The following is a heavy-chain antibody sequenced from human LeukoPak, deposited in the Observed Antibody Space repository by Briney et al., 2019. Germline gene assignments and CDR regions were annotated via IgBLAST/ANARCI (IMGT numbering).Heavy chain of an antibody. J-gene: IGHJ4*02. V-gene: IGHV5-51*01. CDR1: GYSFTSYW. CDR2: IYPGDSDT. D-gene: IGHD2-2*01. CDR3: ARLRYCSSTICYPLFDY. Sequence: GESLKISCKGSGYSFTSYWIGWVRQMPGKGLEWMGIIYPGDSDTRYSPSFQGQVTISADKSISTAYLQWSSPKASDTAMYYCARLRYCSSTICYPLFDYWGQGTLVTVSS.